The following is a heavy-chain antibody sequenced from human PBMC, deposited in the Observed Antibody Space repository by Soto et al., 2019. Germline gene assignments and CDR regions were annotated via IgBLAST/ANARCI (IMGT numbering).Heavy chain of an antibody. D-gene: IGHD6-13*01. V-gene: IGHV4-31*03. CDR2: IYYSGST. CDR3: ARERDVYSSSWYDWFDP. J-gene: IGHJ5*02. Sequence: QVQLQESGPGLVKPSQTLSLTCTVSGGSISSGGYYWSWIRQHPGKGLEWIGYIYYSGSTYYNPSLKSRVTISVDTSKNQFSLKLSSVTAADTAVYYCARERDVYSSSWYDWFDPWGQGTLVTVSS. CDR1: GGSISSGGYY.